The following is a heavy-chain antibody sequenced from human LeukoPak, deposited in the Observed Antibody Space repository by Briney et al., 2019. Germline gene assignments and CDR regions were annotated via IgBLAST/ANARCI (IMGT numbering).Heavy chain of an antibody. D-gene: IGHD5/OR15-5a*01. CDR2: IYSGGSK. CDR1: EYSVSTND. CDR3: ASLRQGWWYFEF. Sequence: GGSLRLSCAVSEYSVSTNDMSWVRQFPGGELEWLSIIYSGGSKFYAASVKGRFTVSRDISENTLHLEMNSLRAEDTAVYYCASLRQGWWYFEFWGRGTLVTVSS. J-gene: IGHJ2*01. V-gene: IGHV3-53*01.